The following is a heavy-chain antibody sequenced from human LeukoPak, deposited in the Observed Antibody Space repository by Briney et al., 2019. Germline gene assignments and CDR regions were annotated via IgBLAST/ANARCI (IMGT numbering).Heavy chain of an antibody. CDR3: ARDEEYCSGGSCSEFDY. V-gene: IGHV3-66*01. J-gene: IGHJ4*02. CDR1: GFTVSSNY. Sequence: PGGSLRLSCAASGFTVSSNYMSWVRQAPGKGLEWVSVIYSGGSTYYADSVKGRFTISRDNSKNTLYLQMNSLRAEDTAVYYCARDEEYCSGGSCSEFDYWGQGTLVTVSS. D-gene: IGHD2-15*01. CDR2: IYSGGST.